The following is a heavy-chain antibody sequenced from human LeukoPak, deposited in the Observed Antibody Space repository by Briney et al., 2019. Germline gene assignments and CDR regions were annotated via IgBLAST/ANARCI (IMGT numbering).Heavy chain of an antibody. CDR2: INYSGST. CDR1: GGSISSSSYY. J-gene: IGHJ4*02. CDR3: ARSGVVYDFWSGYYGGYFDY. D-gene: IGHD3-3*01. Sequence: PSETLSLTCTVSGGSISSSSYYWGWIRQPPGKGLEWIGSINYSGSTYYNPSLKSRVTISVDTSKNQFSLKLSSVTAADTAVYYCARSGVVYDFWSGYYGGYFDYWGQGTLVTVSS. V-gene: IGHV4-39*07.